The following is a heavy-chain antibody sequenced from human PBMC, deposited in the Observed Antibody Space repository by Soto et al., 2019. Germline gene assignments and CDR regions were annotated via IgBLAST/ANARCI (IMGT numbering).Heavy chain of an antibody. V-gene: IGHV1-69*04. CDR3: ARDRKPRIAAAGTNHAFDI. Sequence: ASVKVSCKASGGTFSSYTISWVRQAPGQGLEWMGRIIPIRGITNYAQKFQGRVTMTRDKSTSTVYMELSSLRSEDTAVYYCARDRKPRIAAAGTNHAFDIWGQGTMVTVSS. CDR1: GGTFSSYT. J-gene: IGHJ3*02. CDR2: IIPIRGIT. D-gene: IGHD6-13*01.